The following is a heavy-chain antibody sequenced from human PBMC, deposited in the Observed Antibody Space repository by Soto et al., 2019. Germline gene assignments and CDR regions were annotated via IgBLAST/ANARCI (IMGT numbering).Heavy chain of an antibody. D-gene: IGHD2-21*01. CDR1: GFTFSSNW. V-gene: IGHV3-74*01. CDR3: ARDGEGY. Sequence: EVHLVESGGGLVQPGGSLRLSCLASGFTFSSNWMHWVRQVPGRGLVWVSRINEDGSEINYADSVEGRFTVSRENAKNTLYLQMNSLRADDTAVYYCARDGEGYWGQGTLVTVSS. J-gene: IGHJ4*02. CDR2: INEDGSEI.